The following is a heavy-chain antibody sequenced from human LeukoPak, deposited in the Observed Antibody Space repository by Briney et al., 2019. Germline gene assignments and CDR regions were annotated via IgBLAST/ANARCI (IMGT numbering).Heavy chain of an antibody. J-gene: IGHJ6*02. CDR3: ARGVVVVAAVISYYYYGMDV. D-gene: IGHD2-15*01. CDR2: IIPIFGTT. Sequence: SVKVSCKASGGTFSSYNINWVRQAPGRGLEWMGGIIPIFGTTNYAQKFQGRVTITADESTRTAYMELSSLRFEDTAVYYCARGVVVVAAVISYYYYGMDVWGQGTTVTVSS. CDR1: GGTFSSYN. V-gene: IGHV1-69*13.